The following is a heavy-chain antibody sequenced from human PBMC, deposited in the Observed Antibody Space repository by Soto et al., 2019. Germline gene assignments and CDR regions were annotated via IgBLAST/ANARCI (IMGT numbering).Heavy chain of an antibody. CDR2: IIPVFGTT. V-gene: IGHV1-69*18. Sequence: QVKLVQSGAELKKPGSSVKVSCKASGDTFSGYPINWVRQAPGEGLEWMGRIIPVFGTTNDAQRFEGRVTFTADESTNTASMELRGLLSEDTAVYYCARDGGFGELKYWGPGTLVTVSS. CDR3: ARDGGFGELKY. J-gene: IGHJ4*02. D-gene: IGHD3-10*01. CDR1: GDTFSGYP.